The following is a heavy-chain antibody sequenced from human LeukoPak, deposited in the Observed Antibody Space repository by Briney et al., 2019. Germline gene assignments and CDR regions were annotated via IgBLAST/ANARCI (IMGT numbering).Heavy chain of an antibody. J-gene: IGHJ5*02. CDR2: IYYSGST. D-gene: IGHD6-19*01. CDR1: GGSISSSSYY. CDR3: ARAYSSGFKGSWFDP. V-gene: IGHV4-39*01. Sequence: SETLSLTCTVSGGSISSSSYYWGWIRQSPGKGLEWIGSIYYSGSTYYNPSLKSRVTISVDTSKNQFSLKLSSVTAADTAVYYCARAYSSGFKGSWFDPWGQGTLVTVSS.